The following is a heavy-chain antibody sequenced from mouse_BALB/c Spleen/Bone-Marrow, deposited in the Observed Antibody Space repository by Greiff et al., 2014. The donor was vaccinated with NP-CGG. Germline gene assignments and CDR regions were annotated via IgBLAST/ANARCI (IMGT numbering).Heavy chain of an antibody. CDR1: GFSLTNYG. V-gene: IGHV2-2*02. J-gene: IGHJ4*01. Sequence: VHLVESGPGLVQPSQSLSITCTVSGFSLTNYGVHWVRQSPGKGLEWLGVIWSGGNTDYNAAFISRLSISKDNSKSQAFFKMNSLQASDTAIYYCARREGYDAMDYWGQGTSVTVSS. CDR2: IWSGGNT. D-gene: IGHD3-2*02. CDR3: ARREGYDAMDY.